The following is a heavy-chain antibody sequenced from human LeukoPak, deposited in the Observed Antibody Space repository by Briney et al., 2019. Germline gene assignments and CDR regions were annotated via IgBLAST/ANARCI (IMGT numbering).Heavy chain of an antibody. D-gene: IGHD3-3*01. V-gene: IGHV4-34*01. J-gene: IGHJ6*04. CDR3: ARHSGLRSPLGV. Sequence: SETLSLTCAVYGGSFSGYYWSWIRQPPGKGLEWIGEINHSGSTNYNPSLKSRATISVDTSKNQFSLKLSSVTAADTAVYYCARHSGLRSPLGVWGKGTTVTVSS. CDR1: GGSFSGYY. CDR2: INHSGST.